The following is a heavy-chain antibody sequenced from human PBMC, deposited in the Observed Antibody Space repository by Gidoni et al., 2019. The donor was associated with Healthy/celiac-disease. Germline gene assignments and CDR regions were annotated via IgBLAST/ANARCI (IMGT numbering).Heavy chain of an antibody. Sequence: QVQLVESGGGVVQPGRSLRLSCAASGFTFSSYGMHWVRQAPGKGLEWVAVISYDGSNKYYADSVKGRFTISRDNSKNTLYLQMNSLRAEDTAVYYCAKAQKGPLLEWLYHYYMDVWGKGTTVTVSS. CDR3: AKAQKGPLLEWLYHYYMDV. CDR2: ISYDGSNK. V-gene: IGHV3-30*18. CDR1: GFTFSSYG. J-gene: IGHJ6*03. D-gene: IGHD3-3*01.